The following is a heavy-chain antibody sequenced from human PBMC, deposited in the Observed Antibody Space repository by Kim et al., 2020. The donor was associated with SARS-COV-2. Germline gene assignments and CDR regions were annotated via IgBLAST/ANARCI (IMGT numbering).Heavy chain of an antibody. CDR3: ARESGGRYCSSTSCYKVGAFDI. CDR2: IYYSGST. D-gene: IGHD2-2*02. Sequence: SETLSLTCTVSGGSISSGGYYWSWIRQHPGKGLEWIGYIYYSGSTYYNPSLKSRVTISVDTSKNQFSLKMSSVTAADTAVYYCARESGGRYCSSTSCYKVGAFDIWGQGTMVTVSS. J-gene: IGHJ3*02. V-gene: IGHV4-31*03. CDR1: GGSISSGGYY.